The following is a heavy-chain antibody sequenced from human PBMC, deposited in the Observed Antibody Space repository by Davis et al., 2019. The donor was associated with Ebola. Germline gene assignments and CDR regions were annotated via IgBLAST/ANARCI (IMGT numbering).Heavy chain of an antibody. CDR3: ATRYQLLDN. D-gene: IGHD2-2*01. CDR1: GYTLSDNY. V-gene: IGHV1-46*01. Sequence: AASVKVSCKASGYTLSDNYMHWVRQAPGQGLEWMGLINPYGGSTSYAQKFQGRVTMTRNTAMNTAYMELSGLTSEDTAVYYCATRYQLLDNWGQGTLVTVSS. J-gene: IGHJ4*02. CDR2: INPYGGST.